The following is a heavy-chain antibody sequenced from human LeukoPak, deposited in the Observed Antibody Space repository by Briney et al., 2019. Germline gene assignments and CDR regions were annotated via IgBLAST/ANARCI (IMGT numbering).Heavy chain of an antibody. CDR2: IKQDGSEK. Sequence: GGSLRLSCAASGFTFSSYWMSWVRQAPGKGLEWVANIKQDGSEKYYVDSVKGRFTISRDNAKNSLYLQMNSLRAEDTAVYYCTRVAILEYYYYYGMDVWGQGTTVTVSS. V-gene: IGHV3-7*01. J-gene: IGHJ6*02. CDR3: TRVAILEYYYYYGMDV. D-gene: IGHD3-3*01. CDR1: GFTFSSYW.